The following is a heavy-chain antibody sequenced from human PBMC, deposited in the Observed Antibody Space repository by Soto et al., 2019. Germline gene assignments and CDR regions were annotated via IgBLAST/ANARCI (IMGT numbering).Heavy chain of an antibody. CDR3: VIDGVTVAY. CDR2: MNPNSGTT. J-gene: IGHJ4*01. D-gene: IGHD2-8*01. CDR1: GYTFSTYN. Sequence: ASVKVSCKDSGYTFSTYNINWVRQAAGQGLAWMGWMNPNSGTTGYAQKFQNRITLTRYNSITTAYMELSSLTSDDTAVYFCVIDGVTVAYGGHGTQVTVSS. V-gene: IGHV1-8*01.